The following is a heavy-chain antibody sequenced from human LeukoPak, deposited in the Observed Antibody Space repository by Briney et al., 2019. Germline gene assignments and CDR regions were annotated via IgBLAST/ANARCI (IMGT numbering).Heavy chain of an antibody. CDR1: GFTFSSYG. CDR3: ARAALYDILTGVYYYGTDV. CDR2: IWYDGSNK. J-gene: IGHJ6*02. V-gene: IGHV3-33*01. D-gene: IGHD3-9*01. Sequence: PGRSLRLSCAASGFTFSSYGMHWVRQAPGKGLEWVAVIWYDGSNKYYADSVKGRFTISRDNSKNTLYLQMNSLRAEDTAVYYCARAALYDILTGVYYYGTDVWGQGTTVTVSS.